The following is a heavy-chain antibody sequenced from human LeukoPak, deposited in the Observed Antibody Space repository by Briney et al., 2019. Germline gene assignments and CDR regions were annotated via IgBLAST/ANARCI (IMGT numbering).Heavy chain of an antibody. CDR2: IIPIFGTA. D-gene: IGHD2-2*01. J-gene: IGHJ6*04. CDR3: ASGYCSSTSCQGSMAFINHSMDV. V-gene: IGHV1-69*05. CDR1: GGTFSSYA. Sequence: SVKVSCKASGGTFSSYAISWVRQAPGQGLEWMGGIIPIFGTANYAQKFQGRVTITTDESTSTAYMELSSLRSEDTAVYYCASGYCSSTSCQGSMAFINHSMDVWGKGTTVTVSS.